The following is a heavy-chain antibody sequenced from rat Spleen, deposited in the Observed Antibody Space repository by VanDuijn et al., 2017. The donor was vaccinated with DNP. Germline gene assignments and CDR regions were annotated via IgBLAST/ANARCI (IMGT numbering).Heavy chain of an antibody. V-gene: IGHV5-31*01. CDR2: ITSSGGSI. CDR1: GYTFSNYW. D-gene: IGHD1-2*01. CDR3: AARYSSSWFAY. J-gene: IGHJ3*01. Sequence: EVQLVESGGDLVQPGRSLKLSCVASGYTFSNYWMTWLRQVPGRGLEWVASITSSGGSIYYPDSVKGRFTISSDDAKNTLYLQMNSLRSEDTATYYCAARYSSSWFAYWGQGTLVTVSS.